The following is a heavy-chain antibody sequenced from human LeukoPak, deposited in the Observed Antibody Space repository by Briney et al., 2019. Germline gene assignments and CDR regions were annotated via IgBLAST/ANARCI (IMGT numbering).Heavy chain of an antibody. V-gene: IGHV4-59*01. CDR2: IYYSGST. D-gene: IGHD3-22*01. CDR1: GGSISSYY. J-gene: IGHJ6*03. Sequence: SETLSLTCTVSGGSISSYYWSWIRQPPGKGLEWIGYIYYSGSTNYNPSLKSRVTISVDTSKNQFSLKLSSVTAADTAVYYCARLSYDSSGYYPSYHYYYMDVWGKGTTVTISS. CDR3: ARLSYDSSGYYPSYHYYYMDV.